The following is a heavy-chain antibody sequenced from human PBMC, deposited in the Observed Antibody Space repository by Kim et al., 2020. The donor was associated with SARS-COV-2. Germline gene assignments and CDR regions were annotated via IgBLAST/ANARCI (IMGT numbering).Heavy chain of an antibody. D-gene: IGHD1-26*01. V-gene: IGHV1-69*01. J-gene: IGHJ4*02. Sequence: NYAQTFQGRVTITADESTSTAYMELSSLRSEDTAVYYCARDRGSSGYFDYWGQGTLVTVSS. CDR3: ARDRGSSGYFDY.